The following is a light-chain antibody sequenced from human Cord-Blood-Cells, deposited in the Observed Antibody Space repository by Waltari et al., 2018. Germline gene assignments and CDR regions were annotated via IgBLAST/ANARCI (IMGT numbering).Light chain of an antibody. Sequence: QTVVTQEPSFSVSPGGTVTLTCGLSYGSVSNSYYPSWYQQTPGQAPRTLIYSTNTRSSGVPDRFSGSILGNKAALTITGAQADDESDYYCVLYMGSGIWVFGGGTKLTVL. J-gene: IGLJ3*02. CDR3: VLYMGSGIWV. CDR1: YGSVSNSYY. CDR2: STN. V-gene: IGLV8-61*01.